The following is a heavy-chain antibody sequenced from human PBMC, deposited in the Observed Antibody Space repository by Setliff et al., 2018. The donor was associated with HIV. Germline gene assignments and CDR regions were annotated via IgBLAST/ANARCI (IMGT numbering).Heavy chain of an antibody. CDR2: IHHGGGT. V-gene: IGHV4-34*01. J-gene: IGHJ4*02. CDR3: ATFFVSTATTLDY. CDR1: GGSFGDQF. D-gene: IGHD4-17*01. Sequence: PSETLSLTCAVYGGSFGDQFWNWIRQSPGKGLEWIGEIHHGGGTKYNPSLKSRVTVSLDMSKNQFSLKLNSLTAADTGVYYCATFFVSTATTLDYWGQGTLVTVSS.